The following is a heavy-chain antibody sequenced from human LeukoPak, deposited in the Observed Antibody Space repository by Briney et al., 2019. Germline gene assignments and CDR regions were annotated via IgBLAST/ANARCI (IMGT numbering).Heavy chain of an antibody. CDR3: ARDGLGYCSSTSCSPFDY. D-gene: IGHD2-2*01. CDR2: ISAYNGNT. V-gene: IGHV1-18*01. Sequence: GASVKVSCKASGYTFTSYGISWVRQAPGQGLEWMGWISAYNGNTNYAQKLQGRVTMTTDTSTSTAYMELRSLRSDDTAAYYCARDGLGYCSSTSCSPFDYWGQGTLVTVSS. J-gene: IGHJ4*02. CDR1: GYTFTSYG.